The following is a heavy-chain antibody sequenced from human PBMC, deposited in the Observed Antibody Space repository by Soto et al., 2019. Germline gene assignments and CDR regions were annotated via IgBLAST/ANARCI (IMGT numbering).Heavy chain of an antibody. D-gene: IGHD3-22*01. Sequence: PGGSLRLSCAASGFTFSSYAMHWVRQAPGKGLEWVANIKPDGSEESYVDSVKGRFIVSRDNAENSLYLPMNSLRAEDTAIYYGVREIASRLWGKVSAVTVSS. CDR2: IKPDGSEE. V-gene: IGHV3-7*01. CDR3: VREIASRL. J-gene: IGHJ6*04. CDR1: GFTFSSYA.